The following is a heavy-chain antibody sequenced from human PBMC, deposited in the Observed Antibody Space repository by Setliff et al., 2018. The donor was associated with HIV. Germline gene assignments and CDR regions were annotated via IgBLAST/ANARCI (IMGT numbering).Heavy chain of an antibody. CDR3: ARGRDWAKTGDF. D-gene: IGHD3-9*01. CDR1: GVSFSGDY. CDR2: VHPSGSI. V-gene: IGHV4-34*01. J-gene: IGHJ4*02. Sequence: SETLSLTCAVSGVSFSGDYWSWVRQPPGKGLEWIAEVHPSGSINYNSSLKSRVAISVDTSNNQFSLTMTSVTAADTAVYYCARGRDWAKTGDFWGQGALVTVS.